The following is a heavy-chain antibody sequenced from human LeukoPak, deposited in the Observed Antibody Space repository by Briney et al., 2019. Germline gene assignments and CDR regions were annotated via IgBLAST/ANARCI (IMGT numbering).Heavy chain of an antibody. V-gene: IGHV5-51*01. Sequence: GESLNISCKGSGYTFTTYWIGWVRRQPGKGLEWMGIIYPADSDTEYSPSFRGQVTISVDKSTSTAYLQWRSLTASDTAIYYCARKVYCRTTRCHYGLDVWGQGTTVTVSS. D-gene: IGHD2-2*01. J-gene: IGHJ6*02. CDR1: GYTFTTYW. CDR2: IYPADSDT. CDR3: ARKVYCRTTRCHYGLDV.